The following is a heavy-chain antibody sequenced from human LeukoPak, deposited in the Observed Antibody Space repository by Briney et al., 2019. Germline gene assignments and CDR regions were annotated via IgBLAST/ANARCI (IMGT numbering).Heavy chain of an antibody. CDR2: ISKDESNK. CDR3: ARDLYSSSWSHFDY. Sequence: GGSLRLSCAASGFSFSTFGLHWVRQTPGKGLEWVSHISKDESNKYYADSVKGRFTISRDTSKNTLYLQMNSLRAEDTAVYYCARDLYSSSWSHFDYWGQGTLVTVSS. V-gene: IGHV3-30*03. D-gene: IGHD6-13*01. CDR1: GFSFSTFG. J-gene: IGHJ4*02.